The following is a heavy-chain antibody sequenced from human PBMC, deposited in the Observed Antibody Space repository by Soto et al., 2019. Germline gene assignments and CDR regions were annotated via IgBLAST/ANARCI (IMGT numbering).Heavy chain of an antibody. D-gene: IGHD5-12*01. CDR2: SRAYNGNT. J-gene: IGHJ4*02. V-gene: IGHV1-18*01. CDR1: GYTLTSNG. CDR3: AKPPPTPWLPNDF. Sequence: GASAKVSCKASGYTLTSNGIRWVRQAPGQGLEGMGWSRAYNGNTNDAQKLEGRVTMTTDTPTSTAYMALRSLRSDDTAVYYCAKPPPTPWLPNDFSGQGTLVTVSS.